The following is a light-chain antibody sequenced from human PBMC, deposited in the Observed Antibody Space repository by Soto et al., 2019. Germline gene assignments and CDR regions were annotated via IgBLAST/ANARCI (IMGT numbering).Light chain of an antibody. CDR2: EGS. CDR1: SSDVGSYSL. Sequence: QSALTQPASVSGSPGQSITISCTETSSDVGSYSLVSWYQQHPGKAPKLMIYEGSKRPSGVSNRFSGSKSGDTASLTISGLQAEDEADYHCCSYAGSSTLVFGGGTKVTVL. CDR3: CSYAGSSTLV. J-gene: IGLJ2*01. V-gene: IGLV2-23*01.